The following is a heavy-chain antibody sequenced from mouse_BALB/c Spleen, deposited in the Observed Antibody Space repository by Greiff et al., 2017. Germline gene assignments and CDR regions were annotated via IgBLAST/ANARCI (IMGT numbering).Heavy chain of an antibody. CDR1: GFTFSDYY. CDR2: ISDGGSYT. D-gene: IGHD1-1*01. V-gene: IGHV5-4*02. J-gene: IGHJ3*01. CDR3: ARDRYYYGSSGGFAY. Sequence: EVHLVESGGGLVKPGGSLKLSCAASGFTFSDYYMYWVRQTPEKRLEWVATISDGGSYTYYPDSVKGRFTISRDNAKNNLYLQMSSLKSEDTAMYYCARDRYYYGSSGGFAYWGQGTLVTVSA.